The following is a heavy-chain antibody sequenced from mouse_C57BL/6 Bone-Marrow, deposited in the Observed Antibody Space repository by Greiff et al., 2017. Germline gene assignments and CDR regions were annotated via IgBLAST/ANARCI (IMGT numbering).Heavy chain of an antibody. CDR2: IYPRSGNT. CDR3: AIYYDYDGDYAMDY. CDR1: GYTFTSYG. D-gene: IGHD2-4*01. Sequence: QVHVKQYGAELARPGASVKLSCKASGYTFTSYGISWVKQRTGQGLEWIGEIYPRSGNTYYNEKFKGKATLTADKSSSTAYMELRSLTSEDSAVYFCAIYYDYDGDYAMDYWGQGTSVTVSS. V-gene: IGHV1-81*01. J-gene: IGHJ4*01.